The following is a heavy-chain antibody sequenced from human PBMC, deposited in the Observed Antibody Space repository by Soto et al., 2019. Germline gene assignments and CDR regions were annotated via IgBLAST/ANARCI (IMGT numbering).Heavy chain of an antibody. Sequence: GESLKISCKGSGYSFTTYWIGWVRQMPGKGLEWMGIIYPGDSDTRYSPSFQGQVTISVDKSISTAYLQWSSLKASDTAMYYCARHFWSGDSLYYYGMDVWGQGTKVTVSS. CDR3: ARHFWSGDSLYYYGMDV. CDR1: GYSFTTYW. V-gene: IGHV5-51*01. CDR2: IYPGDSDT. J-gene: IGHJ6*02. D-gene: IGHD3-3*01.